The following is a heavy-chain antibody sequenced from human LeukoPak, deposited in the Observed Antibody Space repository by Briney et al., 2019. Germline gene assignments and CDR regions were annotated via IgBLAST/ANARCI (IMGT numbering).Heavy chain of an antibody. CDR1: GGTFSSYA. CDR2: IIPIFGTA. J-gene: IGHJ4*02. D-gene: IGHD3-9*01. CDR3: ARGPYYDVLTGYSAYYFEY. V-gene: IGHV1-69*01. Sequence: EASVMVSCKASGGTFSSYAISWVRQAPGQGLEWMGGIIPIFGTANYAQKFQGRVTITADESTSTAYMELSSLRSEDTAVYYCARGPYYDVLTGYSAYYFEYWGQGTLVTVSS.